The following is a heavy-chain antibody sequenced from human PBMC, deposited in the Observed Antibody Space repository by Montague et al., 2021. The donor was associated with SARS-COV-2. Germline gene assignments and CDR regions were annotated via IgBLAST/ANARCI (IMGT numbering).Heavy chain of an antibody. Sequence: PALVTPTQTVTLTCTFSGFSLSTSGVCVGWIRQPPGKALEWLALXYWXSYKRYSPSLKSRLTITKDTSKNPVVLTMTNMDPVDTATYYCAHRPGIAVAGGAFDIWGQGTMVTVSS. D-gene: IGHD6-19*01. CDR1: GFSLSTSGVC. CDR3: AHRPGIAVAGGAFDI. CDR2: XYWXSYK. J-gene: IGHJ3*02. V-gene: IGHV2-5*01.